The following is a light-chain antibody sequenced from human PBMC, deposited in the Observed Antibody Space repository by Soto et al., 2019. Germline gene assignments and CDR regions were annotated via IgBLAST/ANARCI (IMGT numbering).Light chain of an antibody. Sequence: EIVMTQSPPSLTVTPGEPASISCRSSQRLLHSNGNHFLDWYLQKPGQSPQLLIYLGSYRASGVLDRVSGSGAGTDFTLKITRVEAEDVGIYYCMQALQTPYTFGQGTKLEIK. CDR2: LGS. J-gene: IGKJ2*01. CDR1: QRLLHSNGNHF. V-gene: IGKV2-28*01. CDR3: MQALQTPYT.